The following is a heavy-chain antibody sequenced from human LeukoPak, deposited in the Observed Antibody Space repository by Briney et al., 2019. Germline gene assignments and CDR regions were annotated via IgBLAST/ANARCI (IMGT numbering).Heavy chain of an antibody. V-gene: IGHV3-48*03. CDR3: AKSSSYSSPYYFDY. CDR2: ISSSGSSI. J-gene: IGHJ4*02. CDR1: EFTLSSYE. Sequence: GGSLRLSCAASEFTLSSYEMNWVRQAPGKGLEWVSYISSSGSSIYYADSVKGRFTISRDNAKNSLYLQMNSLRAEDMALYYCAKSSSYSSPYYFDYWGQGTLVTVSS. D-gene: IGHD6-19*01.